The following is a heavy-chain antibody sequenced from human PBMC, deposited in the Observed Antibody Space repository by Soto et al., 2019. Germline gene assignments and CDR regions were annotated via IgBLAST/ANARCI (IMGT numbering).Heavy chain of an antibody. V-gene: IGHV1-18*04. CDR2: VSPYDGKT. D-gene: IGHD3-9*01. CDR1: AYTFSSYG. J-gene: IGHJ6*02. CDR3: ARVGYYDSCGSRNYHYYGLKV. Sequence: QAQLMQSGAEVKRPGASVKVTCRSSAYTFSSYGITWVRQAPGQGLEWLGWVSPYDGKTNYAPSFQGRVYMSTDTSANTAYMELRSLRVDDTANYYCARVGYYDSCGSRNYHYYGLKVWGQGTTVTVS.